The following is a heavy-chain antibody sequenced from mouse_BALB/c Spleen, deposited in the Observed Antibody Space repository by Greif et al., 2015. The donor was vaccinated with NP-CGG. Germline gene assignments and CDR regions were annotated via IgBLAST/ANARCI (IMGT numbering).Heavy chain of an antibody. D-gene: IGHD2-1*01. CDR1: GFAFSSYD. CDR2: ISSGGGST. V-gene: IGHV5-12-1*01. Sequence: EVQLQQSGGGLVKPGGSLKLSCAASGFAFSSYDMSWVRQTPEKRLEWVAYISSGGGSTYYPDTVKGRFTISRDNARNTLYLQMSSLKSEDTAMYYCARYGNWFAYWGQGTLVTVSA. J-gene: IGHJ3*01. CDR3: ARYGNWFAY.